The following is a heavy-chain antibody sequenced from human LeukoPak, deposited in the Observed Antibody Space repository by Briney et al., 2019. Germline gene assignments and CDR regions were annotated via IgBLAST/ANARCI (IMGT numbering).Heavy chain of an antibody. D-gene: IGHD3-9*01. J-gene: IGHJ4*02. CDR2: ISGSGGST. V-gene: IGHV3-23*01. CDR3: AKRNYDILTAAYYFDY. Sequence: GGSLRLSCAASGFTFSSYAMSWVRQAPGKGLEWVSAISGSGGSTYYADSVKGRFTISRDNSKNTLYLQMSSLRAEDTAVYYCAKRNYDILTAAYYFDYWGQGTLVTVSS. CDR1: GFTFSSYA.